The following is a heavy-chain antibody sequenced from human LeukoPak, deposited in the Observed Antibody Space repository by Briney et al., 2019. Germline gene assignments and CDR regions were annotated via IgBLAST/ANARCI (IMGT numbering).Heavy chain of an antibody. Sequence: GGSLRLSCAASGFTFSSYAMHWVRQAPGKGLEWVAVISYDGSNKYYADSVKGRFTISRDNSKNTLYLQMNSLRAEDTAVYYCARDYNGYSSGTFFDYWGQGTLVTVSS. CDR2: ISYDGSNK. CDR3: ARDYNGYSSGTFFDY. J-gene: IGHJ4*02. V-gene: IGHV3-30*04. D-gene: IGHD6-19*01. CDR1: GFTFSSYA.